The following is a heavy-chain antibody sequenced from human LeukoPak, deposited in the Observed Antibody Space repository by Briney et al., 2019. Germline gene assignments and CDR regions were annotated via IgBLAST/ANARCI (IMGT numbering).Heavy chain of an antibody. D-gene: IGHD2-2*01. CDR2: IYYSGST. CDR1: GGSISSYY. Sequence: SETLSLTCTVSGGSISSYYWSWIRQPPGKGLEWIGYIYYSGSTNYNPSLKSRVTISVDTSKNQFSLKLSSVTAADTAVYYCARGFDCSSTSCYGVYYYYYGMDVWGQGTTATVSS. J-gene: IGHJ6*02. V-gene: IGHV4-59*01. CDR3: ARGFDCSSTSCYGVYYYYYGMDV.